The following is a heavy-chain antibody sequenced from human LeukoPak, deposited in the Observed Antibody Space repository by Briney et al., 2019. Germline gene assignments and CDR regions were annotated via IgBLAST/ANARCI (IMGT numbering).Heavy chain of an antibody. CDR2: ISSSGSTI. V-gene: IGHV3-11*04. D-gene: IGHD3-22*01. J-gene: IGHJ3*02. CDR3: ARKYYYDSSGSIGDAFDI. Sequence: GGSLRLSCAASGFTFSDYYMSWIRQAPGKGLEWVSYISSSGSTIYYADSVKGRFTISRDNSKNTLYLQMNSLRAEDTAVYYCARKYYYDSSGSIGDAFDIWGQGTMVTVSS. CDR1: GFTFSDYY.